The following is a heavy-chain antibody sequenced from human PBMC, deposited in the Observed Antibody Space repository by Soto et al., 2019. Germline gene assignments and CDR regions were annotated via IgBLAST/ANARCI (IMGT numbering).Heavy chain of an antibody. Sequence: GGSLRLSCAASGFTFSSYAMNWVRQAPGKGLEWVSAISGGGSTTYHADSVKGRFTISRDNSKNTLYLQMNSLRAEHTAVHYCAKDRPSRFAGSYYTSLDYWGQGTPVTVSS. CDR3: AKDRPSRFAGSYYTSLDY. D-gene: IGHD3-10*01. CDR1: GFTFSSYA. V-gene: IGHV3-23*01. CDR2: ISGGGSTT. J-gene: IGHJ4*02.